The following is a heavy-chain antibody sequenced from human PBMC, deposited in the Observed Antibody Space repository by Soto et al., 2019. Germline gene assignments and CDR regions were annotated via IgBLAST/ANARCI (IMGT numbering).Heavy chain of an antibody. CDR1: GFTFRSFT. D-gene: IGHD6-13*01. CDR2: ISSNSAYI. Sequence: PGGSLRLSCAASGFTFRSFTMNWVRQAPGKGLEWVSTISSNSAYIYYTDALRGRFTISRDNAKNSLHLQMNSLRAEDTAVYYCTRDASRDSSARGWFDPCGQGTLVTVSS. V-gene: IGHV3-21*01. CDR3: TRDASRDSSARGWFDP. J-gene: IGHJ5*02.